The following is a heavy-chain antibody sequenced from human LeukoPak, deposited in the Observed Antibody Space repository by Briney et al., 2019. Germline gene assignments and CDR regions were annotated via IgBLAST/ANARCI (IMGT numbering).Heavy chain of an antibody. CDR1: GFTFSSHG. CDR2: ITSGTRT. J-gene: IGHJ3*02. V-gene: IGHV3-23*01. CDR3: ARAYCGGDCYSGRTFDI. D-gene: IGHD2-21*02. Sequence: PGGSLRLSCVASGFTFSSHGMNWVRQAPGKGLEWVSGITSGTRTYYADSVKGRFAISRDNSKNTMYLQMNSLRAEDTAVYYCARAYCGGDCYSGRTFDIWGQGTMVTVSS.